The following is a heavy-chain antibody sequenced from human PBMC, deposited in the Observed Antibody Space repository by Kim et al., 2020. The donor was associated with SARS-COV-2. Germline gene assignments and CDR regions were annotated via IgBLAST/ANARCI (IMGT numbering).Heavy chain of an antibody. D-gene: IGHD3-9*01. V-gene: IGHV3-21*01. J-gene: IGHJ6*02. CDR1: GFTFSSYS. CDR3: ARDSLLRYFDRLSTVYYYYGMDV. Sequence: GGSLRLSCAASGFTFSSYSMNWVRQAPGKGLEWVSSISSSSSYIYYADSVKGRFTISRDNAKNSLYLQMNSLRAEDTAVYYCARDSLLRYFDRLSTVYYYYGMDVWGQGTTVTVSS. CDR2: ISSSSSYI.